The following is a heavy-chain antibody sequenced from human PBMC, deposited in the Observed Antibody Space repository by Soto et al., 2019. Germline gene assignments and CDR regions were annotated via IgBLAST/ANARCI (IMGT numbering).Heavy chain of an antibody. CDR3: ARGITMVRGVIGEYYYYGMDV. V-gene: IGHV1-69*13. Sequence: SVKVSCKASGGTFSSYAISWVRQAPGQGLEWMGGIIPIFGTANYAQKFQGRVTITADESTSTAYMELSSLRSEDTAVYYCARGITMVRGVIGEYYYYGMDVWGQGTTVTSP. CDR2: IIPIFGTA. J-gene: IGHJ6*02. CDR1: GGTFSSYA. D-gene: IGHD3-10*01.